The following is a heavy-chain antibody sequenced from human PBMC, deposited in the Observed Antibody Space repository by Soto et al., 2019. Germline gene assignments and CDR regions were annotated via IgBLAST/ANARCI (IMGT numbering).Heavy chain of an antibody. D-gene: IGHD3-3*01. CDR3: ARASTLNYYDFWSGYYGDHYYYMDV. Sequence: GGSLRLSCAASGFTFSSYWMSWVRQAPGKGLERVANIKQDGSEKYYVDSVKGRFTISRDNAKNSLYLQMNSLRAEDTAVFYCARASTLNYYDFWSGYYGDHYYYMDVWGKGTTVTVSS. CDR2: IKQDGSEK. V-gene: IGHV3-7*01. CDR1: GFTFSSYW. J-gene: IGHJ6*03.